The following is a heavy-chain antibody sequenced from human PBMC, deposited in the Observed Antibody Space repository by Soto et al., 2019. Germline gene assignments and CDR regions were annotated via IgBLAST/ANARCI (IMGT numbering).Heavy chain of an antibody. CDR3: AREGRLHWFES. Sequence: SETLSLTCAVYGGSFSGYYWSWIRQPPGKGLEWIGEINHSGSTNYNPSLKSRVTISVDTSKNQFSLKLSSVTAADTAVYYCAREGRLHWFESWGQGTLVTVSS. CDR2: INHSGST. V-gene: IGHV4-34*01. CDR1: GGSFSGYY. J-gene: IGHJ5*01.